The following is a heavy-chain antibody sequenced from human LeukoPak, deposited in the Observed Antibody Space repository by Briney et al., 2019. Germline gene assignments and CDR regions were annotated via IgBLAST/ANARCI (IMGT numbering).Heavy chain of an antibody. V-gene: IGHV3-23*01. Sequence: GGSLRLSCAASGFTFSSYGMSWVRQAPGKGLEWVSAISGSGGSTYYADSVKGRFTISRDNSKNTLYLQMNSLRAEDTAVYYCAKDSYGSGSYYNAYWGQGTLVTVPS. CDR1: GFTFSSYG. J-gene: IGHJ4*02. D-gene: IGHD3-10*01. CDR2: ISGSGGST. CDR3: AKDSYGSGSYYNAY.